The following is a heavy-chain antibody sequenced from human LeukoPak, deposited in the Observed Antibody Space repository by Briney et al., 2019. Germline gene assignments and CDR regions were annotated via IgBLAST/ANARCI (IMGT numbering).Heavy chain of an antibody. Sequence: SSETLSLTCTVSGGSISSSNYYWSWIRQPPGKGLEWIGYIYYSGSTNYNPSLKSRVTISVDTSKNQFSLKLSSVTAADTAVYYCARGGPDYYDSSGTLDAFDIWGQGTMVTVSS. CDR2: IYYSGST. D-gene: IGHD3-22*01. CDR3: ARGGPDYYDSSGTLDAFDI. V-gene: IGHV4-61*01. J-gene: IGHJ3*02. CDR1: GGSISSSNYY.